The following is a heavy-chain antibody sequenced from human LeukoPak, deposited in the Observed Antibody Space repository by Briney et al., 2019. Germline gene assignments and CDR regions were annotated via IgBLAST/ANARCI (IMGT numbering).Heavy chain of an antibody. Sequence: GGSLRLSCAASGFRFSDYWMSWVRQAPGKGLEWVANIKEDGAEKYYVESVKGRFTIFRDNAKHSLHLQMDSLRAEDTAVYYCASGMTEFDYWGQGTLVTVSS. V-gene: IGHV3-7*01. CDR1: GFRFSDYW. J-gene: IGHJ4*02. CDR2: IKEDGAEK. CDR3: ASGMTEFDY.